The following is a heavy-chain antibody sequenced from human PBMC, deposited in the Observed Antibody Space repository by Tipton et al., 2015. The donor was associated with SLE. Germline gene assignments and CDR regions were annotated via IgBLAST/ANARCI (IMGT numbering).Heavy chain of an antibody. J-gene: IGHJ6*02. CDR1: GGSISSGGYY. Sequence: TLSLTCTVSGGSISSGGYYWTWIRQPAGKGLEWIGHFYIGGTTNYNPSLKSRITISQDTSKDQFSLRLTSVTAADTAVYYCARGYRGMDVWGQWTTVTV. D-gene: IGHD1-26*01. V-gene: IGHV4-61*09. CDR2: FYIGGTT. CDR3: ARGYRGMDV.